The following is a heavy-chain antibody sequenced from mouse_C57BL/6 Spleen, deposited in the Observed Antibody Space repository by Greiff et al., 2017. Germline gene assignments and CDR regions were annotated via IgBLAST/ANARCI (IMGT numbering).Heavy chain of an antibody. V-gene: IGHV14-2*01. CDR2: IDPEGGET. CDR3: GSDGYSFAY. Sequence: EVQLQQSGAELVKPGASVKLSCTASGFNIKDYYMHWVKQRTEQGLEWIGRIDPEGGETKYAPKIQGQTTITEDTSSNTAYLQVSRLTSEDAAVYYGGSDGYSFAYWGQGTLVTVSA. D-gene: IGHD2-3*01. CDR1: GFNIKDYY. J-gene: IGHJ3*01.